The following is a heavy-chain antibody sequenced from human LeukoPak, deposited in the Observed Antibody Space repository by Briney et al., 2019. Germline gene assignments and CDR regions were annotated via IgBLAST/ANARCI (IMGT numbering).Heavy chain of an antibody. J-gene: IGHJ6*04. CDR3: ARGGDYPLGYYYYYGMDV. Sequence: PGGSLRLSCAASGFTFSSYWMSWVRQAPGKGLEWVANIKQDGSEKCYVDSVKGRFTISRDNAKNSLYLQMNSLRAEDTAVYYCARGGDYPLGYYYYYGMDVWGKGTTVTVSS. D-gene: IGHD2-21*02. CDR2: IKQDGSEK. CDR1: GFTFSSYW. V-gene: IGHV3-7*03.